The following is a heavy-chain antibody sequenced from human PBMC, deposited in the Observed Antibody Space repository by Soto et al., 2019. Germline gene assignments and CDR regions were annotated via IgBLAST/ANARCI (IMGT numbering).Heavy chain of an antibody. CDR2: IKQDGSEK. D-gene: IGHD3-16*01. CDR1: GFTFSDYW. Sequence: EAQLVESGGGLVQPGGSLRVSCAVSGFTFSDYWMSWVRQAPGKGLEWVAKIKQDGSEKDYVDSVKGRFTISRDNANNSLYLHMYSLRVEDTAIYYCARGGRDAYAWFDPWGQGTLVTVSS. J-gene: IGHJ5*02. V-gene: IGHV3-7*01. CDR3: ARGGRDAYAWFDP.